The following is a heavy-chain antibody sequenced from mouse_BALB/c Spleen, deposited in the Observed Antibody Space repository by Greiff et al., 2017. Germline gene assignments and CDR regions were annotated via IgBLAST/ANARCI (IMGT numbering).Heavy chain of an antibody. D-gene: IGHD2-1*01. Sequence: VQLQQSGAELAKPGASVKMSCKASGYTFTSYWMHWVKQRPGQGLEWIGYINPSTGYTEYNQKFKDKATLTADKSSSTAYMQLSSLTSEDSAVYYCARRYYCADWGQGTLVTVSA. CDR2: INPSTGYT. CDR1: GYTFTSYW. V-gene: IGHV1-7*01. J-gene: IGHJ3*01. CDR3: ARRYYCAD.